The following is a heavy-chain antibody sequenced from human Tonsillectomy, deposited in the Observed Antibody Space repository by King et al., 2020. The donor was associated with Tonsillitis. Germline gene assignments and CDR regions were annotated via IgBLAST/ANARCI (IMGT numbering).Heavy chain of an antibody. CDR1: GFTFSSYA. Sequence: VQLVESGGGLVQPGGSLRLSCAASGFTFSSYAMSWVRQAPGKGLEWVSAISGIGTSAYYADSVKGRFTISRDNSKNTLYLQINSLRAEDTAVYYCAKGGGRPLSSSWYGAFDIWGQGTMVTVSS. CDR3: AKGGGRPLSSSWYGAFDI. CDR2: ISGIGTSA. J-gene: IGHJ3*02. V-gene: IGHV3-23*04. D-gene: IGHD1-14*01.